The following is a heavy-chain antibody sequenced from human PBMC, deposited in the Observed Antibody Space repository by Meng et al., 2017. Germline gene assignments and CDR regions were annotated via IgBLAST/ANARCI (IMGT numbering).Heavy chain of an antibody. J-gene: IGHJ4*02. CDR1: GFTFSSYW. V-gene: IGHV3-74*01. CDR2: MNSDGSST. Sequence: GGSLRLSCAASGFTFSSYWMHWVRQAPGKGLVWVSRMNSDGSSTSYADSVKGRFTISRDNAKNTLYLQMNSLRAEDTAVYYCARFSYGGNSDYWGQGTLVTVSS. CDR3: ARFSYGGNSDY. D-gene: IGHD4-23*01.